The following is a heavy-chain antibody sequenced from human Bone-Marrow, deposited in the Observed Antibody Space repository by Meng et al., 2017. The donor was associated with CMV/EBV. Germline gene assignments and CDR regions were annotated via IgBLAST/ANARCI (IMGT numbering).Heavy chain of an antibody. CDR1: GFTFSSYS. V-gene: IGHV3-21*01. D-gene: IGHD3-3*01. J-gene: IGHJ4*02. CDR2: ISSSSSSYI. CDR3: AADPYYDFWSGSGPPLH. Sequence: GESLKISCAASGFTFSSYSMNWVRQAPGKGLEWVSSISSSSSSYIYYADSVKGRFTISRDNAKNSLYLQMNSLRAEDTAVYYCAADPYYDFWSGSGPPLHWGQGTLVTVSS.